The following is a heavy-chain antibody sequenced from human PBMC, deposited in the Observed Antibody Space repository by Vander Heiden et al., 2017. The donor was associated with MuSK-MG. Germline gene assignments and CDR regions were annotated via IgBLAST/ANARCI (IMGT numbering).Heavy chain of an antibody. D-gene: IGHD1-20*01. V-gene: IGHV3-48*01. J-gene: IGHJ4*02. Sequence: EVQLVESGGGLVQQGGSLRLACAASGFMFSSYTMHWVRRAQLKGLEWLSMTSSSPETINFAYSVRGRLTASRDNAKHVLFLQLNSVSPEDTAVCCCARITGPDYFDSWGQGRLSTLSP. CDR2: TSSSPETI. CDR3: ARITGPDYFDS. CDR1: GFMFSSYT.